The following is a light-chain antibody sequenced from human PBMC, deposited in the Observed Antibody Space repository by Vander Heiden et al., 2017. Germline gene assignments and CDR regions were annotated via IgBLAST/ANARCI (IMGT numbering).Light chain of an antibody. CDR2: GKN. V-gene: IGLV3-19*01. CDR1: SLRSYY. CDR3: NSRDSSGNHP. J-gene: IGLJ2*01. Sequence: SSELTQDPAVSVALGQTVRITCQGDSLRSYYASWYQQKPGQAPVLVIYGKNNRPSAIPDRFSGSSSGNTASLTITGAQAEDEADYYCNSRDSSGNHPFGGGTKLTVL.